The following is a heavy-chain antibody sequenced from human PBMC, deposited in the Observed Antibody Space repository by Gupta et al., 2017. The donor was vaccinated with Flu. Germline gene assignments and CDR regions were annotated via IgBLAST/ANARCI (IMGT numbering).Heavy chain of an antibody. J-gene: IGHJ3*01. V-gene: IGHV3-72*01. Sequence: EVQLVESGGALVQPGGSLRLSCAASGFIFSDYNMDWVRQAPGKGLEWVGRIRKRANNHATEYAASVEGRFILSRDDSKNSLDLQMNSLNTEDTAVYYCTRDSGHSYLDGGGQGTMVIVXS. CDR3: TRDSGHSYLDG. CDR1: GFIFSDYN. CDR2: IRKRANNHAT. D-gene: IGHD5-12*01.